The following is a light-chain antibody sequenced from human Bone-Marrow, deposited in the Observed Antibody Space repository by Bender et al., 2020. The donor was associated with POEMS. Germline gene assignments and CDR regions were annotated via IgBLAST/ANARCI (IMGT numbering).Light chain of an antibody. CDR1: SSNIGTNY. CDR3: QSYDNSLGGWV. Sequence: QSVLTQPPSASGSPGQRVTISCSGSSSNIGTNYVYWYQQLPGTAPKLLIYRNDQRPSGIPDRISGSKSGTSASLAISGLQAEDEGDYYCQSYDNSLGGWVFGGGTKLTVL. CDR2: RND. J-gene: IGLJ3*02. V-gene: IGLV1-47*01.